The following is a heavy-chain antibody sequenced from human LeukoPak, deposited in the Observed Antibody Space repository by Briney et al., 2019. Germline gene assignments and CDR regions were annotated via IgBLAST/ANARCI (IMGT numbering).Heavy chain of an antibody. V-gene: IGHV3-23*01. D-gene: IGHD7-27*01. CDR2: ISGSGGST. Sequence: HSGGSLRLSCAASGFTFSSYAMSWVRQAPGKGLEWVSAISGSGGSTYYADSVKGRFTISRDNSKNTLYLQMNSLRAEDTAVYYCARGPFSSSNWGLSYYYYGMDVWGQGTTVTVSS. J-gene: IGHJ6*02. CDR1: GFTFSSYA. CDR3: ARGPFSSSNWGLSYYYYGMDV.